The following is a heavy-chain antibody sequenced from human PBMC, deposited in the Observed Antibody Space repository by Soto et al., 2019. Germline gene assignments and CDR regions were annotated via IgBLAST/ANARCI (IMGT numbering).Heavy chain of an antibody. CDR2: INLGGATT. V-gene: IGHV1-46*02. CDR3: AVSSLEPHDAFDV. J-gene: IGHJ3*01. Sequence: QVHLMQSGAEVEKPGASVTISCKASGFTFNRHYMHWVRQAPRQGLEWMGIINLGGATTIYAQKFQRRVTVPRDTSTSTVYIQRSSLRSDDTAVYYCAVSSLEPHDAFDVWGQGTLVTVSS. D-gene: IGHD6-6*01. CDR1: GFTFNRHY.